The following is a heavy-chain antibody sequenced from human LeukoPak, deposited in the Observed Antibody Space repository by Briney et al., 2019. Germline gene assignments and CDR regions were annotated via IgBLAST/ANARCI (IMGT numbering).Heavy chain of an antibody. J-gene: IGHJ4*02. CDR3: ARAGPGSGWYFDY. V-gene: IGHV1-18*01. CDR2: ISPYNSNT. CDR1: GFDLTSVF. D-gene: IGHD6-19*01. Sequence: SVKVSCQASGFDLTSVFITWVRRAPGQGLEWMGWISPYNSNTRYAQKFQGRVAMTTDTSTTTAYMELRGLRFNDTAVYYCARAGPGSGWYFDYWGQGTLVTVSS.